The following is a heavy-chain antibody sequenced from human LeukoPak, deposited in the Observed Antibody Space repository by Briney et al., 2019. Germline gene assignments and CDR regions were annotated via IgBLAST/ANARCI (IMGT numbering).Heavy chain of an antibody. CDR1: GYTFTSYG. V-gene: IGHV1-18*01. CDR3: ARDRTIGYCSGGSCYFDY. Sequence: ASVKVSCKASGYTFTSYGISWVRQAPGQGLERMGWISAYNGNTNYAQKLQGRVTMTTDTSTSTAYMELRSLRSDDTAVYYCARDRTIGYCSGGSCYFDYWGQGTLVTVSS. D-gene: IGHD2-15*01. J-gene: IGHJ4*02. CDR2: ISAYNGNT.